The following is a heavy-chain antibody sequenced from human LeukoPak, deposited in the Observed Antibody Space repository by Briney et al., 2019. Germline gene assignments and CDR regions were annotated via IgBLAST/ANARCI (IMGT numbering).Heavy chain of an antibody. CDR2: ISAYNGNT. Sequence: ASVKVSCKASGYTFTSYGISWVRQAPGQGLEWMGWISAYNGNTNYAQKLQGRVTMTTDTSTSTAYMELRSLRSDDTAVYYCARVRYRLAETYIDYWGQGTLVTVSP. CDR1: GYTFTSYG. CDR3: ARVRYRLAETYIDY. D-gene: IGHD3-16*01. J-gene: IGHJ4*02. V-gene: IGHV1-18*01.